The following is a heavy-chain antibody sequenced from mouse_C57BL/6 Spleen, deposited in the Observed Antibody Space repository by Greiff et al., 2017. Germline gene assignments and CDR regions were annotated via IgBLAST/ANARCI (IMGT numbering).Heavy chain of an antibody. V-gene: IGHV1-55*01. J-gene: IGHJ2*01. CDR2: IYPGSGCT. CDR1: GYTFTSYW. CDR3: AREDTQLYFDY. D-gene: IGHD3-3*01. Sequence: QVQLLQPGAELVKPGASVKMSCKASGYTFTSYWITWVKQRPGQGLEWIGDIYPGSGCTHYNEKFKSKATLTIDTPYRTAYMQLSSLTSEDSAVYYCAREDTQLYFDYWGQGTTLTVSS.